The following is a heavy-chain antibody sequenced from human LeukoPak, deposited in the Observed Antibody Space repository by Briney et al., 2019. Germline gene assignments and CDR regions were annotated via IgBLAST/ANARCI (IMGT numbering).Heavy chain of an antibody. CDR2: ISYNGNNK. CDR1: GFTFDDYA. V-gene: IGHV3-30-3*01. J-gene: IGHJ4*02. Sequence: PGRSLRLSCAASGFTFDDYAMHWVRQAPGKGLEWVAVISYNGNNKYYADSVKGRFTVSRDNSKNTLYLQMNSLRTEDTAVYYCARDPYYGDFSPPRDYWGQGTLVTVSS. CDR3: ARDPYYGDFSPPRDY. D-gene: IGHD4-17*01.